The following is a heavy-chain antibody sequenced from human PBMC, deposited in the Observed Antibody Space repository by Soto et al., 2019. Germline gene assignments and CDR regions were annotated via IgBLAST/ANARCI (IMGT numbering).Heavy chain of an antibody. Sequence: GGSLRLSCAASGFTFSNYAVTWVRQAPGKGLEWVSAIDASGDNTYHTDSLRGRFTISRDNSKNTLYLQMDSLRAEDTAVYYCAKGTNYYGIFDYWGQGTLVTVSS. CDR3: AKGTNYYGIFDY. V-gene: IGHV3-23*01. CDR2: IDASGDNT. J-gene: IGHJ4*02. D-gene: IGHD3-10*01. CDR1: GFTFSNYA.